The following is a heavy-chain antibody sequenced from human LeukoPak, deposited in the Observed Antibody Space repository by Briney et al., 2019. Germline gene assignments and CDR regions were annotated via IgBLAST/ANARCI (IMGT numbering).Heavy chain of an antibody. J-gene: IGHJ5*02. Sequence: SETLSLTCAVYGGSFSGYYWSWIRQPPGRGLEWIGEINHSGSTNYNPSLKSRVTISVDTSKNQFSLKLSSVTAADTAVYYCARAGATAWFDPWGQGTLVTVSS. D-gene: IGHD1-26*01. CDR1: GGSFSGYY. CDR2: INHSGST. CDR3: ARAGATAWFDP. V-gene: IGHV4-34*01.